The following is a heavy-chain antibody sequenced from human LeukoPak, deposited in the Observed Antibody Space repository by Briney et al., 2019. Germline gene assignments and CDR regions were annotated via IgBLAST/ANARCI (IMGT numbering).Heavy chain of an antibody. Sequence: GGSLRLSCAVSGFTFSIYGMSWVRQAPGKGLEWVSAISGSGGSTYYADSVRGRFTISRDNSKNTLYLQMNSLRAEDTAVYYCARDMYSSGWYLEAFDIWGQGTMVTVSS. CDR3: ARDMYSSGWYLEAFDI. V-gene: IGHV3-23*01. CDR2: ISGSGGST. J-gene: IGHJ3*02. D-gene: IGHD6-19*01. CDR1: GFTFSIYG.